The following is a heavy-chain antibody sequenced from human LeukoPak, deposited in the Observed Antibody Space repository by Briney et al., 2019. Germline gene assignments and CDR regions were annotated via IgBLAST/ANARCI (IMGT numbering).Heavy chain of an antibody. Sequence: GESLKISCKGSGYSFTSYWIGWVRQMPGKGLEWMGIIYPGHSDTRYSPSFQAQVTISADKSISTAYLQRSSLTASDTAMYYCVRVPSMIGLIYFDYWAQGTLVTVSS. J-gene: IGHJ4*02. V-gene: IGHV5-51*01. CDR2: IYPGHSDT. CDR3: VRVPSMIGLIYFDY. CDR1: GYSFTSYW. D-gene: IGHD3-22*01.